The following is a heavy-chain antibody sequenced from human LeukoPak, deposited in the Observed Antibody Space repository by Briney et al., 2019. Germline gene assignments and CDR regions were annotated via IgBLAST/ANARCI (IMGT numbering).Heavy chain of an antibody. V-gene: IGHV1-69*05. CDR3: ARVGEWLFDIDV. CDR1: GGTFSGYA. J-gene: IGHJ6*03. Sequence: SVKVSCKASGGTFSGYAISWVRQAPGQGLEWMGGFIPIFGTANYAQKFQGRVTITTDESTSTAYMELSSLRSEDTAAYYCARVGEWLFDIDVWGKGTTVIVSS. D-gene: IGHD3-16*01. CDR2: FIPIFGTA.